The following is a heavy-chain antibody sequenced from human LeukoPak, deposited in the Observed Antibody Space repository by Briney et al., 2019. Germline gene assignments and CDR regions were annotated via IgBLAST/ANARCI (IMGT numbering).Heavy chain of an antibody. CDR1: GGSISSYW. Sequence: SETLSLTCSVSGGSISSYWWSWIRQPAGKGLEFIGRIYTTGRTNYNPSLKSRVSMSVDTSKNKFSLELRSVIAADTAVYFCARAGYTISSYRFDYWGQGALVTVSS. D-gene: IGHD3-16*02. CDR3: ARAGYTISSYRFDY. V-gene: IGHV4-4*07. CDR2: IYTTGRT. J-gene: IGHJ4*02.